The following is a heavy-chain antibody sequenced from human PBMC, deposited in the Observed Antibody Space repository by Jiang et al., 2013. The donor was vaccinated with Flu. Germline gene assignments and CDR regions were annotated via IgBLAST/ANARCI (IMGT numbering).Heavy chain of an antibody. J-gene: IGHJ3*02. CDR3: TRVGSGWFFNAFDI. CDR2: IRSKAYGGTT. D-gene: IGHD6-19*01. Sequence: YAMNWVRQAPGKGLEWVGFIRSKAYGGTTEYAASVKGRFTISRDDSKSIAYLQMNSLKTEDTAVYYCTRVGSGWFFNAFDIWGQGTMVTVSS. V-gene: IGHV3-49*04. CDR1: YA.